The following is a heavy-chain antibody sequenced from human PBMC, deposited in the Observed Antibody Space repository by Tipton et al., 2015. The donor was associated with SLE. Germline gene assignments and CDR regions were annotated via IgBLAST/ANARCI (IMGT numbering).Heavy chain of an antibody. Sequence: GLVKPSETLSLTCDVHGGSFSGYYWNWIRQSPGKGLEWIGEINRSGTTNYITSLKSRVTISLDTSKNQFSLSLKSVTAADTAVYYCARGYQLPLGPYYYYYMDVWGKGTTVTVSS. CDR3: ARGYQLPLGPYYYYYMDV. V-gene: IGHV4-34*01. J-gene: IGHJ6*03. CDR2: INRSGTT. D-gene: IGHD2-2*01. CDR1: GGSFSGYY.